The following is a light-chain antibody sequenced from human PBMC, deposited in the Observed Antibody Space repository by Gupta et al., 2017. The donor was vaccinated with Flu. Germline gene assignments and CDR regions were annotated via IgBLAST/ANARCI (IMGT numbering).Light chain of an antibody. V-gene: IGLV8-61*01. J-gene: IGLJ2*01. Sequence: TVVTQEPSFTVSPGWTVTLTCGLSSGSVASGYYPSWYQQTPGQAPRTLIYNTNTRSSGVPDRCAGSILGTTAALNITGDQADDEADYYCALYMGRASQVFGGGTKLTVL. CDR2: NTN. CDR3: ALYMGRASQV. CDR1: SGSVASGYY.